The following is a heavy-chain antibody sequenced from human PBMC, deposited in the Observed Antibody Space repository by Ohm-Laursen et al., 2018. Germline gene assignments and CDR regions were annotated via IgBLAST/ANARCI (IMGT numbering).Heavy chain of an antibody. CDR2: ISSSSSYI. D-gene: IGHD6-19*01. J-gene: IGHJ4*02. Sequence: SLRLSCAASNFPFRGYGMHWVRQAPGKGLEWVSPISSSSSYIYYADSVKGRFTISRDNAKNSLYLQMNSLRAEDTAVYYCARLSSGWSYWGQGTLVTVSS. CDR1: NFPFRGYG. CDR3: ARLSSGWSY. V-gene: IGHV3-21*01.